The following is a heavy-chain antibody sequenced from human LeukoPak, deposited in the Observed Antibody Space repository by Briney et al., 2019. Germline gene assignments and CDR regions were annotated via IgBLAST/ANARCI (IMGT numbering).Heavy chain of an antibody. V-gene: IGHV4-59*01. CDR3: ARTGSSWYAIAFDI. CDR2: IYYSGST. CDR1: GGSISSYY. J-gene: IGHJ3*02. D-gene: IGHD6-13*01. Sequence: SETLSLTCTVSGGSISSYYWSWIRQPPGKGLEWIGYIYYSGSTNYNPSLKSRVTISVDTSKNQFSLKLSSVTAADTAVYYCARTGSSWYAIAFDIWGQGTMVTASS.